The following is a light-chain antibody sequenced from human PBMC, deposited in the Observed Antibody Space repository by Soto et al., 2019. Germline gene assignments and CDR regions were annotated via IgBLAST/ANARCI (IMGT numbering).Light chain of an antibody. CDR3: DSYTSSRAYV. Sequence: QSVLTQPASVSGSPGQSITISCTGTSSDVGGYNYVSWYQQQAGKAPKLIIHEVSKRPSGVSNRFSGSKSGNTASLTISGLQAEDEADYYCDSYTSSRAYVFGIGTKLTVL. CDR2: EVS. CDR1: SSDVGGYNY. V-gene: IGLV2-14*01. J-gene: IGLJ1*01.